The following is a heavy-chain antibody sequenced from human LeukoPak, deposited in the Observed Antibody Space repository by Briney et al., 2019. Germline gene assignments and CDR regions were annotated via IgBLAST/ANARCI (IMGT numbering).Heavy chain of an antibody. D-gene: IGHD3-3*02. J-gene: IGHJ4*02. CDR1: GGSISSSSYY. CDR3: ARDSIHVSY. CDR2: SYYRGST. V-gene: IGHV4-39*07. Sequence: SETLSLNCTVSGGSISSSSYYWRWTRQPPGKGLEWIGSSYYRGSTYYYPALKTRVTISVDTSKYQLSLKLSSVTAAVTAGYCCARDSIHVSYWGQGTLVTVSS.